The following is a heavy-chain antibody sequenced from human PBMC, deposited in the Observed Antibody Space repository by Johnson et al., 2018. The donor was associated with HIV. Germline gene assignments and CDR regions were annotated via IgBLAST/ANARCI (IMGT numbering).Heavy chain of an antibody. CDR2: FYSGGST. CDR1: GFTFSSYG. D-gene: IGHD6-13*01. J-gene: IGHJ3*02. Sequence: QVQLVESGGGLVKPGGSLRLSCAASGFTFSSYGLPWVRQAPGKGLAWVSFFYSGGSTYYADSVTGRFTISRDHSENTLYLQMNSLRPEDTAVYFCARDGKYSSIGPDAFDIWGQGTMVTVSS. CDR3: ARDGKYSSIGPDAFDI. V-gene: IGHV3-NL1*01.